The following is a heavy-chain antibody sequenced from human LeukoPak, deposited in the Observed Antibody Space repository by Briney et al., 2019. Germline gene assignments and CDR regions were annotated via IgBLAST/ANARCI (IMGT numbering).Heavy chain of an antibody. J-gene: IGHJ4*02. D-gene: IGHD3-10*01. CDR3: ARGWGE. CDR1: TFTFSNDE. Sequence: GGSLRLSCAASTFTFSNDEMNWVRQGPGKGLEWVSYISSSGSTKYYADSVKGRFTISRDNAKKSLYLQMNSQRAEDTAVYYCARGWGEGGQGTLVTVSS. CDR2: ISSSGSTK. V-gene: IGHV3-48*03.